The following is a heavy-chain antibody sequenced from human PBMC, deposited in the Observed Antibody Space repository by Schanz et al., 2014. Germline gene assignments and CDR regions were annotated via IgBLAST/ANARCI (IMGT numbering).Heavy chain of an antibody. CDR1: GFTLSNSD. CDR2: IGYLGDT. Sequence: EVQLVESGGGLVQPGGSLRLSCAASGFTLSNSDMHWVRQGTGKGLEWVSAIGYLGDTYYPDSVKGRFTVSRDSGQNSLYLQMNSLRAGDTAVYYCARVPYGSGSYWDYWGQGTLVTVSS. D-gene: IGHD3-10*01. CDR3: ARVPYGSGSYWDY. V-gene: IGHV3-13*01. J-gene: IGHJ4*02.